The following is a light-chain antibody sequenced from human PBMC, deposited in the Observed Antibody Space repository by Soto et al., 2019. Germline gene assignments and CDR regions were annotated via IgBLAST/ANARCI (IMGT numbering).Light chain of an antibody. J-gene: IGKJ1*01. Sequence: IVITQSPSTLSLSPVGRSTLSFMASQSFIIDLAWYHHKPFHAPRLLIYSPPTRATGIPARFSGSGSGTEFPFNNNSLQPADFAVYYCTQYNNWQRKLGQGT. CDR1: QSFIID. CDR3: TQYNNWQRK. V-gene: IGKV3-15*01. CDR2: SPP.